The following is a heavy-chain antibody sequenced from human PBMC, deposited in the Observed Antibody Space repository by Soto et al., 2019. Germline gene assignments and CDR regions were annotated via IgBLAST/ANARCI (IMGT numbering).Heavy chain of an antibody. CDR3: ARGYWRLGESYYFDY. CDR2: ILTGGDT. J-gene: IGHJ4*02. CDR1: GFTVSSSY. V-gene: IGHV3-53*01. Sequence: EVQLVESGGGLIQPGGSLRLSCETSGFTVSSSYMSWVRQAPGMGLEWVSVILTGGDTHYADSVEGRFTVSRDNSQNTVYLHMNNLRGEDTATYYCARGYWRLGESYYFDYWGQGTLVTVSS. D-gene: IGHD3-16*01.